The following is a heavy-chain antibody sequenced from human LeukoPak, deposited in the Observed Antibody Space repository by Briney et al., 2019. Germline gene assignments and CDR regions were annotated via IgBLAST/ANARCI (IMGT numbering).Heavy chain of an antibody. J-gene: IGHJ6*02. V-gene: IGHV1-8*01. CDR3: ARYGANYYYYGMDV. Sequence: ASVKVSCKASGYTFTSYDINWVRQATGQGLGWMGWMNPNSGNTGYAQKFQGRVTMTRNTSISTAYMELSSLRSEDTAVYYCARYGANYYYYGMDVWGQGTTVTVSS. CDR1: GYTFTSYD. D-gene: IGHD4/OR15-4a*01. CDR2: MNPNSGNT.